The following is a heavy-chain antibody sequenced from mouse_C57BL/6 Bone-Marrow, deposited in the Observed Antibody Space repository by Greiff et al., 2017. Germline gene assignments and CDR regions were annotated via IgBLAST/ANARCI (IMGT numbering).Heavy chain of an antibody. CDR1: GFSLSTFGMG. Sequence: QVTLKESGPGILQPSQTLSLTCSFSGFSLSTFGMGVGWIRQPSGKGLEWLAHIWWDDDKYYNQALKSQLTISKDTSKNQVFLKIANVDTADTATYYCARTKATGVATYYFDYWGKGTTLTVSS. D-gene: IGHD1-1*01. CDR3: ARTKATGVATYYFDY. CDR2: IWWDDDK. J-gene: IGHJ2*01. V-gene: IGHV8-8*01.